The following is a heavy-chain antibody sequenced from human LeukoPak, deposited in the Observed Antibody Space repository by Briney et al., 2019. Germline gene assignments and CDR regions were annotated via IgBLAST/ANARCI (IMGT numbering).Heavy chain of an antibody. CDR2: IKQDGSEK. CDR3: AKEGAYPIITYDS. Sequence: GWSLPLSCAATLFILSYYWMNWLRQAPWKGLEWVANIKQDGSEKYYVDSVKGRFTISRDNAKNSLYLQMSSLRAEDAGVYYCAKEGAYPIITYDSWGQGTLVTVSS. V-gene: IGHV3-7*01. D-gene: IGHD1-14*01. CDR1: LFILSYYW. J-gene: IGHJ5*01.